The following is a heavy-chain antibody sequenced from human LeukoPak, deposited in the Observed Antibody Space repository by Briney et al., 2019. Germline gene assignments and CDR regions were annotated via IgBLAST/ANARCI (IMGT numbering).Heavy chain of an antibody. CDR3: AKGIRYCSSTSCYYVHYYYGTDV. D-gene: IGHD2-2*01. CDR1: GFTFTSYG. CDR2: ISYDGINK. V-gene: IGHV3-30*18. J-gene: IGHJ6*02. Sequence: GGSLRLSCAASGFTFTSYGLHWVRQAPGKGLEWLAVISYDGINKYYADSVKGRFTISRDNSKNTLYLQMNSLRVEDTAVYYCAKGIRYCSSTSCYYVHYYYGTDVWGQGTTVTVSS.